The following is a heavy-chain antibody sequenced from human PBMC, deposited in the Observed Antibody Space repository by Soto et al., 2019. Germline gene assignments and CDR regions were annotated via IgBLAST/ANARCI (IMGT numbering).Heavy chain of an antibody. J-gene: IGHJ6*02. V-gene: IGHV1-69*12. CDR3: ARTMTTVTTLDYYYSGMAV. D-gene: IGHD4-17*01. CDR1: GGTFSSYA. Sequence: QVQLVQSGAEVKKPGSSVKVSCKASGGTFSSYAISWVRQAPGQGLEWMGGIIPIFGTANYAQKFQGRVTITADESPRTANMELSSLRSEDTALYYWARTMTTVTTLDYYYSGMAVWGQGTTVTASS. CDR2: IIPIFGTA.